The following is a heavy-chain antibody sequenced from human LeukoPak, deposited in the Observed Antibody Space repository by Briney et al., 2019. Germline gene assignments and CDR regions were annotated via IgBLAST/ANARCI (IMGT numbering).Heavy chain of an antibody. CDR2: IYYSGST. Sequence: GSLRLSCAASGFTFSDHYMDWVRQPPGKGLEWIGSIYYSGSTYYNPSLKSRVTISVDTSKNQFSLKLSSVTAADTAVYYCARRAKYCSSTSCYYISDYWGQGTLVTVSS. V-gene: IGHV4-39*01. J-gene: IGHJ4*02. CDR1: GFTFSDHY. D-gene: IGHD2-2*01. CDR3: ARRAKYCSSTSCYYISDY.